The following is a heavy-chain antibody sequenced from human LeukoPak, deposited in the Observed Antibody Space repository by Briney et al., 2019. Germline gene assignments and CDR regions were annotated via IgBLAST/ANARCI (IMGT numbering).Heavy chain of an antibody. V-gene: IGHV3-7*01. Sequence: GGSLRLSCATSEFTFSNCWMSSVRQAPGKGLEWVANINLDGSEKYYAASVKGRFTISRDNAKHTLYLQMNSLRAEDTAVYYCARESGIAAAGTGWFDPWGQGTLVTVSS. CDR1: EFTFSNCW. CDR2: INLDGSEK. D-gene: IGHD6-13*01. J-gene: IGHJ5*02. CDR3: ARESGIAAAGTGWFDP.